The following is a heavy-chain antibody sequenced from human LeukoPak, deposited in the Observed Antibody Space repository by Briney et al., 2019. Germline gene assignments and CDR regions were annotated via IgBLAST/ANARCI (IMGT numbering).Heavy chain of an antibody. CDR3: ARGPRLYYDDSSGYYYY. V-gene: IGHV4-34*01. Sequence: SETLSLTCPVYSGSFSGYYWGWLRPPPGKGLEWIGEINHSGSHNYHPSLKGGVTISVDTSKNQFSLKLSSVTAAVTAVYFCARGPRLYYDDSSGYYYYWGQGTLVTVSS. D-gene: IGHD3-22*01. CDR2: INHSGSH. J-gene: IGHJ4*02. CDR1: SGSFSGYY.